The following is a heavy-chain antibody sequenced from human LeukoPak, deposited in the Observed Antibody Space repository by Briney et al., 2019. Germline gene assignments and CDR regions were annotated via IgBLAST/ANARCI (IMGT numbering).Heavy chain of an antibody. V-gene: IGHV3-7*01. D-gene: IGHD6-13*01. Sequence: PGGSLRLSCVASGFTFNSYWMTWVRQAPGKGLEWVANIKQDGSEKYYVDSVKGRFTISRDNAKNSLYLQMNSLRAEDTAVYYCAKGGGIAAAGTFDAFDYWGQGTLVTVSS. J-gene: IGHJ4*02. CDR1: GFTFNSYW. CDR2: IKQDGSEK. CDR3: AKGGGIAAAGTFDAFDY.